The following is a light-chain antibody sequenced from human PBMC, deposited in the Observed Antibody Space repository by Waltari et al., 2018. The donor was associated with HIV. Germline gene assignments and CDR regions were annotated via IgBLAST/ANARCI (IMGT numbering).Light chain of an antibody. Sequence: QAALPQPAPMSGSPRPSSTISCTVTSSDVRSYNLVSSYQQYPGKAPKLMIYEVNKRPSVISNRFSGSKSGNTASLTISGLQAEDEADYYCCSYAGSRRVFGTGTKVTVL. CDR1: SSDVRSYNL. CDR3: CSYAGSRRV. V-gene: IGLV2-23*02. CDR2: EVN. J-gene: IGLJ1*01.